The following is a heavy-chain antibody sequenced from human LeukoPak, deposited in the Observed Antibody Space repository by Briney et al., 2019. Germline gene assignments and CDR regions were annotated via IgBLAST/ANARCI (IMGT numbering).Heavy chain of an antibody. D-gene: IGHD3-16*01. CDR1: GGSISSGGHY. V-gene: IGHV4-31*03. Sequence: SQTLSLTCTVSGGSISSGGHYWSWIPQHPGKGLTWLGYIYYSRSTYYNPSLKSRVTISVDTSKNQFSLKLGSVTAADTAVYYCAREAVRGPNYFDYWGQGTLVTVSS. CDR2: IYYSRST. J-gene: IGHJ4*02. CDR3: AREAVRGPNYFDY.